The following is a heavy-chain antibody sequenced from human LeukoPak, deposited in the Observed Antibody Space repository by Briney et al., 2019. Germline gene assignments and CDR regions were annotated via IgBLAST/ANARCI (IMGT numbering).Heavy chain of an antibody. D-gene: IGHD3-9*01. Sequence: PSETLSLTCTVSGGSISSYYWSWIRQPPGKGLEWIGYIYYSGSTYYNPSLKSRVTISVDTSKNQFSLKLSSVTAADTAVYYCARSRVLRYFDWLFPFDYWGQGTLVTVSS. V-gene: IGHV4-59*06. CDR1: GGSISSYY. J-gene: IGHJ4*02. CDR2: IYYSGST. CDR3: ARSRVLRYFDWLFPFDY.